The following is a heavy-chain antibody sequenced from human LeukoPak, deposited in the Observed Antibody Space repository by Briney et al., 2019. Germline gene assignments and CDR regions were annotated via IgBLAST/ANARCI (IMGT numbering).Heavy chain of an antibody. CDR2: ITNTGRST. CDR1: GFSLSSYF. CDR3: AREASGNYHVFDS. Sequence: GGSLRLSCEASGFSLSSYFMSWIRQAPGKGLKWVSYITNTGRSTNYADAVKGRFTISRDNAKQSVYLEMTDLRAEDTAVYYCAREASGNYHVFDSWGQGTLVTVSS. V-gene: IGHV3-11*04. D-gene: IGHD6-19*01. J-gene: IGHJ4*02.